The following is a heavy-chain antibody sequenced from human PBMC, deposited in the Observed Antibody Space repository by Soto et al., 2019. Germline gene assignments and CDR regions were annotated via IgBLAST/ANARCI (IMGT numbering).Heavy chain of an antibody. V-gene: IGHV4-38-2*02. Sequence: LSLTCAVSGYSLSSGYYWGWIRQPPGKGLEWIGSIYHSGSTYYNPSLKSRVTISVDTSKNQFSLKLSSVAAADTAVYYCARDQDTGWFDPWGQGTLVTVSS. D-gene: IGHD2-15*01. CDR1: GYSLSSGYY. J-gene: IGHJ5*02. CDR3: ARDQDTGWFDP. CDR2: IYHSGST.